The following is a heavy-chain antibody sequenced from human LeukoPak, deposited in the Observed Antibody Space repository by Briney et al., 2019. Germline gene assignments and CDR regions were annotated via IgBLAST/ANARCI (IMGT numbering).Heavy chain of an antibody. CDR3: ARDPASISSGDHD. Sequence: SVKVSCTASGGTFSSYAISWVRQAPGQGLEWMGGIIPIFGTANYAQKFQGRVTITADESTSTAYMELSSLRSEDTAVYYCARDPASISSGDHDWGQGTLVTVSS. V-gene: IGHV1-69*13. CDR1: GGTFSSYA. J-gene: IGHJ4*02. CDR2: IIPIFGTA. D-gene: IGHD6-19*01.